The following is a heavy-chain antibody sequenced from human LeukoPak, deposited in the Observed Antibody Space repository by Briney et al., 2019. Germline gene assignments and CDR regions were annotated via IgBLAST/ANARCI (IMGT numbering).Heavy chain of an antibody. Sequence: GRSLRLSCAASGFTFNTYGMHWVRQTPGKGLEWVAFIRYDGSKKYYADSVKGRFTISRDNSKSTLYLQMNSLRAEDTAVYHCARATGELRTYYFDYWGQGTLVTVSS. V-gene: IGHV3-33*01. CDR3: ARATGELRTYYFDY. CDR2: IRYDGSKK. D-gene: IGHD1-7*01. CDR1: GFTFNTYG. J-gene: IGHJ4*02.